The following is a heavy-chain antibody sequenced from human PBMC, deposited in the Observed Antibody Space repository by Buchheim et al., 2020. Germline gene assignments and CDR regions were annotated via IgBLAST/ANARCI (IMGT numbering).Heavy chain of an antibody. D-gene: IGHD3-22*01. CDR1: GFTFSSYA. Sequence: QVQLVESGGGVVQPGRSLRLSCAASGFTFSSYAMHWVRQAPGKGLEWVAVISYDGSNKYYADSVKGRFTISRDNSKNTLYLQMNSLRAEDTAVYYCASLWWIVVAPGLWGFDPWGQGTL. CDR3: ASLWWIVVAPGLWGFDP. J-gene: IGHJ5*02. CDR2: ISYDGSNK. V-gene: IGHV3-30*04.